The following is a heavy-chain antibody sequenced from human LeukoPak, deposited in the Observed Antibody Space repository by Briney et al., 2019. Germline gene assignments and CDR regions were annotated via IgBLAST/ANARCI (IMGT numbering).Heavy chain of an antibody. J-gene: IGHJ3*02. V-gene: IGHV4-39*02. CDR1: GASISSSSYY. Sequence: SETLSLTCNVSGASISSSSYYWGWIRQPPGKELEWIGSIYSSGSTYYNPSLKSRVTISLDTSKNFFSLRLSSVTAADTAVYYCARCIPSVVLTALHAFDIWGQGTMVTVSS. D-gene: IGHD2-21*02. CDR3: ARCIPSVVLTALHAFDI. CDR2: IYSSGST.